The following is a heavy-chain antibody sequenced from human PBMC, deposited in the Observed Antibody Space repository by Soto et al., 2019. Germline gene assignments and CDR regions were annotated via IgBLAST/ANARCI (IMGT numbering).Heavy chain of an antibody. Sequence: ASVKVSCKASGYTFTSYGISCVRQAPGQGLEWMGWISAYNGNTNYAQKLQGRVTMTTDTSTSTAYMELRSLRSDDTAVYYCARDDESGGNAPYNWFDPWGQGTLVTVSS. CDR1: GYTFTSYG. J-gene: IGHJ5*02. V-gene: IGHV1-18*01. CDR2: ISAYNGNT. D-gene: IGHD2-15*01. CDR3: ARDDESGGNAPYNWFDP.